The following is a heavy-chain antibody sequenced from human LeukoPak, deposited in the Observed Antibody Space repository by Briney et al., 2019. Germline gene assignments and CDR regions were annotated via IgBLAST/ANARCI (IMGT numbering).Heavy chain of an antibody. CDR3: ARYCSSTSCYRPP. CDR1: GFTVSSDY. V-gene: IGHV3-66*01. J-gene: IGHJ5*02. CDR2: IYSGGST. Sequence: PGGSLRLSCAASGFTVSSDYISWVRQAPGKGLEWVSLIYSGGSTYYADPVNGRFTVSRDTSKNTVYLQMNSLRAEDTAVYYCARYCSSTSCYRPPWGQGTLVTVSS. D-gene: IGHD2-2*02.